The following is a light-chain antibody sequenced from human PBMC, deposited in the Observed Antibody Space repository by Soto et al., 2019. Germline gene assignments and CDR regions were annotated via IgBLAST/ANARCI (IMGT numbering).Light chain of an antibody. CDR1: SSDIGSHDH. CDR3: ISYTDRQSYL. CDR2: AVS. Sequence: ALTQPASVSGSPGQSITISCSGTSSDIGSHDHVAWYQQFPGKSPELIIYAVSDRPSGVSDRFSGSKSGISASLTISGLQTEDEADYYCISYTDRQSYLFGTGTKVTVL. J-gene: IGLJ1*01. V-gene: IGLV2-14*03.